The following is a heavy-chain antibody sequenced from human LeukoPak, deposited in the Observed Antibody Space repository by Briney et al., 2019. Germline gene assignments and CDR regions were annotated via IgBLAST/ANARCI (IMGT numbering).Heavy chain of an antibody. CDR3: ARAQWLEYYFDY. CDR2: IIPIFGKA. V-gene: IGHV1-69*05. Sequence: AASVKVSCKASGGTFSSYAISWVRQAPGQGLEWMGGIIPIFGKANYAQKFQGRVTITTDESTSTACMELSSLRSEDTAVYYCARAQWLEYYFDYWGQGTLVAVSS. CDR1: GGTFSSYA. J-gene: IGHJ4*02. D-gene: IGHD6-19*01.